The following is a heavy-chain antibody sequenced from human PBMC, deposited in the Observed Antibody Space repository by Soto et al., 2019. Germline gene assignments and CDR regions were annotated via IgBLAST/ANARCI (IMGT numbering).Heavy chain of an antibody. J-gene: IGHJ3*02. CDR1: GFTFSSYA. CDR3: AKDPNGDYVGAFAI. V-gene: IGHV3-23*01. Sequence: GGSLRLSCAASGFTFSSYAMTWVRQAPGKGPEWVSSISASGGSTYYADAVSGRFTISRDNSKNTLSLQMHSLRVEDTALYYCAKDPNGDYVGAFAIWGQGTTVTVPS. D-gene: IGHD4-17*01. CDR2: ISASGGST.